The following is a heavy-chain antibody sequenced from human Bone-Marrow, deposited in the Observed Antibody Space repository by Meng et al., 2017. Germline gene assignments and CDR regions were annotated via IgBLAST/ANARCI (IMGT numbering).Heavy chain of an antibody. Sequence: SVKVSCKASGFTFTSSAMQWVRQARGQRLEWIGWIVVGSGNTNYAQKFQERVTITRDMSTSTAYMELSSLRSEDTAVYYCARMGGVSIAAAGTGIFDYWGQGTLVTVSS. V-gene: IGHV1-58*02. CDR3: ARMGGVSIAAAGTGIFDY. CDR1: GFTFTSSA. CDR2: IVVGSGNT. J-gene: IGHJ4*02. D-gene: IGHD6-13*01.